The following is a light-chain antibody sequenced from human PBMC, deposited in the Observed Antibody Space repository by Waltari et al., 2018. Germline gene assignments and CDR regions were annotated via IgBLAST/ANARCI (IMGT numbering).Light chain of an antibody. CDR3: QQYNIWPYT. CDR1: QSISNW. J-gene: IGKJ2*01. Sequence: IQLTKTPPNLSASVGDRVAIPCRASQSISNWLAWYQQKPGKAPKVLIYKSFTLQSGVPSRFSGSGSETECSLTISSLQPEDFATYYCQQYNIWPYTFGQGTTLEI. CDR2: KSF. V-gene: IGKV1-5*03.